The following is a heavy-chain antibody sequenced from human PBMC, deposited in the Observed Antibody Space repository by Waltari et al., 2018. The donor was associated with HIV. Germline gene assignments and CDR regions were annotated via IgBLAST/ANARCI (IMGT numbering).Heavy chain of an antibody. V-gene: IGHV1-46*01. CDR2: IGFGAGDT. Sequence: QDQLVQSGAEVKKPGASVTVSCQGSEYTFTIYYVHWVRQAPGQGLQWMGLIGFGAGDTNYAPDFQGRVSMTRDTSTNTVYMELRSLNSDDSAMYYCARGHEYTNGLDYWGQGTLISVTS. D-gene: IGHD2-8*01. CDR3: ARGHEYTNGLDY. CDR1: EYTFTIYY. J-gene: IGHJ4*02.